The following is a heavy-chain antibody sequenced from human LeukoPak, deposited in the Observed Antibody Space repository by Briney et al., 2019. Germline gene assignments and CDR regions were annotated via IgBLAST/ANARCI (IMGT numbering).Heavy chain of an antibody. Sequence: ASVTVSCKASGGTFSSYAISWVRQAPGQGLEWMGGIIPIFGTANYTQKFQGRVTVTRDTSTSTVYMELSSLRSEDTAVYYCVRHNHMDVWGQGTTVTVSS. CDR3: VRHNHMDV. CDR1: GGTFSSYA. V-gene: IGHV1-69*05. J-gene: IGHJ6*02. CDR2: IIPIFGTA.